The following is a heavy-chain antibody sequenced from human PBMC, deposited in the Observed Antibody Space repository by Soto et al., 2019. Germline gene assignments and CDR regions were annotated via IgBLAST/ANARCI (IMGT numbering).Heavy chain of an antibody. CDR2: ISYDGSNK. D-gene: IGHD5-18*01. Sequence: GGSLRLSCAASGFTFSRYGMHWVRQAPGKGLEWVAVISYDGSNKYYADSVKGRFTISRDNSKNTLYLQMNSLRAEGTAVYYCAIDTAMAMVFDYWGQGTLVTVSS. V-gene: IGHV3-30*05. CDR3: AIDTAMAMVFDY. J-gene: IGHJ4*02. CDR1: GFTFSRYG.